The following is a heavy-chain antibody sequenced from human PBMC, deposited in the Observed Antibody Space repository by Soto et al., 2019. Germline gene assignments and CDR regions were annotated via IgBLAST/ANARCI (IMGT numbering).Heavy chain of an antibody. V-gene: IGHV3-33*01. J-gene: IGHJ4*02. CDR3: ARDKDYYDSSGPIGY. D-gene: IGHD3-22*01. CDR2: IWYDGSNK. Sequence: GGSLRLSCAASGFTFSSYGMHWVRQAPGKGLEWVAVIWYDGSNKYYADSVKGRFTISRDNSKNTLYLQMNSLRAEDTAVYYCARDKDYYDSSGPIGYWGQGTLVTVS. CDR1: GFTFSSYG.